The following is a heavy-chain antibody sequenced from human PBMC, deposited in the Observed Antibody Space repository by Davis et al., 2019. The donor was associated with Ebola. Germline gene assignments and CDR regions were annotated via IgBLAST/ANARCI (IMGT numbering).Heavy chain of an antibody. CDR1: GDSISSRDYY. V-gene: IGHV4-39*07. CDR3: AALGGQQLVPHFDY. CDR2: INHRGST. D-gene: IGHD6-13*01. J-gene: IGHJ4*02. Sequence: SETLSLTCTVTGDSISSRDYYWGWICQSPGKGLEWIGEINHRGSTNYNPSLKSRVTISVDTSKNKNQFSLKLTSVTAADTAVYYCAALGGQQLVPHFDYWGQGTLVTVSS.